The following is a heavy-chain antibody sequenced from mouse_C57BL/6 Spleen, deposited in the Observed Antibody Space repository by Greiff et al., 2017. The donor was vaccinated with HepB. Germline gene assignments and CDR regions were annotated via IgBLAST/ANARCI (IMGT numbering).Heavy chain of an antibody. CDR1: GFTFSSYA. Sequence: EVQGVESGEGLVKPGGSLKLSCAASGFTFSSYAMSWVRQTPEKRLEWVAYISSGGDYIYYADTVKGRFTISRDNARNTLYLQMSSLKSEDTAMYYCTRDPSSYYFDYWGQGTTLTVSS. CDR2: ISSGGDYI. CDR3: TRDPSSYYFDY. V-gene: IGHV5-9-1*02. J-gene: IGHJ2*01.